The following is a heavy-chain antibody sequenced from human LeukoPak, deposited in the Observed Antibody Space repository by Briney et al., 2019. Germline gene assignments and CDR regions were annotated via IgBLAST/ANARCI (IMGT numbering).Heavy chain of an antibody. CDR1: GFTFSSYA. CDR3: ASPNPIGDLSWLDY. J-gene: IGHJ4*02. D-gene: IGHD3-10*01. CDR2: IGGRGDNR. V-gene: IGHV3-23*01. Sequence: GGSLRLSCAASGFTFSSYAMSWVRQPPEKGLEWVSVIGGRGDNRYYADSVKGRFTISRDNSKNTLYLQMNSLRVEDTAVYYCASPNPIGDLSWLDYWGQGALVTVSS.